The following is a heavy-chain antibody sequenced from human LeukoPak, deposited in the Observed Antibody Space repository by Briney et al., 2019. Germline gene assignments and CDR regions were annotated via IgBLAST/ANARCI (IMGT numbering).Heavy chain of an antibody. CDR3: VRGPYGASISNWFDP. D-gene: IGHD4/OR15-4a*01. CDR2: NSYKGDT. Sequence: PSETLSLTCSVSGDSITGYTWSWIRQTPGKGLEWIGYNSYKGDTHSNPSPNSRLSLSVDTPNKPFSLNLRAVSAPHTAACYCVRGPYGASISNWFDPWGQGLLVTVSS. V-gene: IGHV4-59*01. CDR1: GDSITGYT. J-gene: IGHJ5*02.